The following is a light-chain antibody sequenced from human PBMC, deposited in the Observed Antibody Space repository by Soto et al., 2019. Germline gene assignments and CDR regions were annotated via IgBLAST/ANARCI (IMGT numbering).Light chain of an antibody. CDR1: QSVSSSY. CDR2: GAS. CDR3: QQYGSSPTYT. J-gene: IGKJ2*01. Sequence: EIVLTQSPGTLSLSPGERATLSCRASQSVSSSYLAWYQQKPGQAPRLLIYGASSRATGIPDRFSGSGSGTDFTLTISRLEPEDFAVYYCQQYGSSPTYTFGQGTXLXXK. V-gene: IGKV3-20*01.